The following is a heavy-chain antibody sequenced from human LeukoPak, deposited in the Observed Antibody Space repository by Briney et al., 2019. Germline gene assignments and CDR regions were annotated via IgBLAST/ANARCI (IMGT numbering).Heavy chain of an antibody. J-gene: IGHJ4*02. V-gene: IGHV1-18*01. D-gene: IGHD3-3*01. Sequence: GASVKVSCKASGYTFTSYGISWVRQAPGQGLEWMGWISAYNGNTNYAQKLQGRVTMTTDTSTSTAYMELRSLRSDDTAVYYCARGDYDFWSGYPYYLDYWGQGTLVTVSS. CDR2: ISAYNGNT. CDR3: ARGDYDFWSGYPYYLDY. CDR1: GYTFTSYG.